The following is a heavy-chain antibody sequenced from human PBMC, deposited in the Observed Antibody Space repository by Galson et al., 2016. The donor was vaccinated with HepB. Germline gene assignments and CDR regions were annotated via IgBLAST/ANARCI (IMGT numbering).Heavy chain of an antibody. CDR2: VIPSIDIS. V-gene: IGHV1-69*04. J-gene: IGHJ4*02. CDR1: GGTLINYG. Sequence: SVKVSCKASGGTLINYGINWVRQAPGQGPEWVGRVIPSIDISYYARNFQGRVTITTNKSTGTAYMQLRSLRSEETDVYYCATEGPKGRGTPQYLDYWGQGTLVTVAS. D-gene: IGHD2-2*01. CDR3: ATEGPKGRGTPQYLDY.